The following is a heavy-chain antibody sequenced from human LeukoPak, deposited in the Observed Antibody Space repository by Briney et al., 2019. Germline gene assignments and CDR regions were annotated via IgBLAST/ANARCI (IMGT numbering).Heavy chain of an antibody. Sequence: SETLSLTCAVYGGSFSGYYWSWIRQPPGKGLEWIGEINHSGSTNYNPSLKSRVTISVDTSKNQFSLKLSSVTAADTAVYYCASGAVAGIWRYWGQGTLVTVSS. CDR1: GGSFSGYY. D-gene: IGHD6-19*01. CDR3: ASGAVAGIWRY. V-gene: IGHV4-34*01. CDR2: INHSGST. J-gene: IGHJ4*02.